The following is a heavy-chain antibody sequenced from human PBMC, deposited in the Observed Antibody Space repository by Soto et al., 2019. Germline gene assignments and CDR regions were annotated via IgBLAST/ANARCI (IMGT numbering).Heavy chain of an antibody. CDR3: ARVVGGYYYGMEV. CDR2: IYHSGST. Sequence: ASETLSLTCTVSGASISGGDYYWTWIRQPPGKGLEWIGEIYHSGSTNYNPSLKSRVTISVDKSKNQFSLKLSSVTAADTAVYYCARVVGGYYYGMEVWGQGTTVTVSS. CDR1: GASISGGDYY. V-gene: IGHV4-39*07. J-gene: IGHJ6*02. D-gene: IGHD2-2*01.